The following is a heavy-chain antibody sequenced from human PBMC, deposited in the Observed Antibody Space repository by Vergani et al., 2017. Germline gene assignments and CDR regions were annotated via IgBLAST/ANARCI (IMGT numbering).Heavy chain of an antibody. V-gene: IGHV2-70*15. D-gene: IGHD3-22*01. CDR2: IDLVDDK. CDR3: ARMGSSGYYADFDY. CDR1: GFSPSTSGMC. Sequence: QVTLRESGPALVKPTQTLTLTCTFSGFSPSTSGMCVSWTRQPPGKALEWLARIDLVDDKYYSTSLKTRLTNSKDTTKNQVVLTMTNMDPVDTATYYCARMGSSGYYADFDYWGQGTLVTGSS. J-gene: IGHJ4*02.